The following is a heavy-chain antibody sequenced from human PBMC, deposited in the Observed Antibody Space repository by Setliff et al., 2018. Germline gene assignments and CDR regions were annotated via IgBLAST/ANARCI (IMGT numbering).Heavy chain of an antibody. D-gene: IGHD3-10*01. CDR1: GFTFSSYS. CDR3: AREGFGDGAFDI. V-gene: IGHV4-38-2*02. J-gene: IGHJ3*02. CDR2: IYHSGST. Sequence: LSCAASGFTFSSYSMNWVRQAPGKGLEWIGSIYHSGSTYYNPSLKSRVTISVDTSKNQFSLKLSSVTAADTAVYYCAREGFGDGAFDIWGQGTMVTVSS.